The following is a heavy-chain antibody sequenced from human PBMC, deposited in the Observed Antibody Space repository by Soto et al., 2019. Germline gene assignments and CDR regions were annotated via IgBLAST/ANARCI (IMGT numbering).Heavy chain of an antibody. Sequence: GASVKVSCKASGGTFSSYAISWVRQAPGQGLEWMGGIIPIFGTANYAQKFQGRVTITADESTSTAYMELSSLRSEDTAVYYCARDRGAVIAAAAPGNWFDPWGQGTLVTVSS. J-gene: IGHJ5*02. V-gene: IGHV1-69*13. D-gene: IGHD6-13*01. CDR3: ARDRGAVIAAAAPGNWFDP. CDR1: GGTFSSYA. CDR2: IIPIFGTA.